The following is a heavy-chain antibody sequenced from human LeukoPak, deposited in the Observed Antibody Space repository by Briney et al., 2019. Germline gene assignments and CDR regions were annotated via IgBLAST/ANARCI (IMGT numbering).Heavy chain of an antibody. V-gene: IGHV4-59*12. J-gene: IGHJ4*02. CDR3: ARAYPGWTEFDL. CDR1: GFTFNNYW. D-gene: IGHD1-14*01. Sequence: GSLRLSCAASGFTFNNYWMHWVRQAQGKGLEWIGSVYYSGTTHYNPSLTSRLTITVDTSTNQFSLKLTSMTAADTAVYYCARAYPGWTEFDLWGQGTLVTVSS. CDR2: VYYSGTT.